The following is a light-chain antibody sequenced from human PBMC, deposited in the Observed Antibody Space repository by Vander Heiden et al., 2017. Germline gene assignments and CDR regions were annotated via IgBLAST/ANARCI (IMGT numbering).Light chain of an antibody. Sequence: DFVMPHSPKSLAVSLGERATTNCKASQSVFSASKQKNHLAWYQQKPGQPPKLIMYWASTREFGVPDRFRGSGSGTDFTLAINSVQAEDVAVYYCNQYYSSPRTFGQGTKVEIK. J-gene: IGKJ1*01. V-gene: IGKV4-1*01. CDR1: QSVFSASKQKNH. CDR3: NQYYSSPRT. CDR2: WAS.